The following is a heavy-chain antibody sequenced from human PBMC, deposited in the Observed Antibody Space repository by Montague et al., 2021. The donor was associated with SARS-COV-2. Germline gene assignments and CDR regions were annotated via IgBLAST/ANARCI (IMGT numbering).Heavy chain of an antibody. CDR1: GGSFSGHY. Sequence: SETLSLTCAVYGGSFSGHYWNWIRQPPGKGLGWIGEINHSGSNNNNPSLKSRVTMSVDTSKNQFSLKLSSVTAADTAVYYCARGARQGYGFRLGSFDYWGQGTLVTVSS. V-gene: IGHV4-34*01. CDR3: ARGARQGYGFRLGSFDY. CDR2: INHSGSN. D-gene: IGHD3-10*01. J-gene: IGHJ4*02.